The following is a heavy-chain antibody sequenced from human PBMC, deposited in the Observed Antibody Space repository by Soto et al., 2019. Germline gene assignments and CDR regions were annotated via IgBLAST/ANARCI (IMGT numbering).Heavy chain of an antibody. Sequence: SGPTLVNPTETLTLTCTVSGFSLSNARMGVSWIRQPPGKALEWLAHIFSNDEKSYSTSLKSRLTISKDTSKSQVVLTMTNMDPVDTATYYCARSTVDTAMVTIDYWGQGTLVTVSS. J-gene: IGHJ4*02. CDR2: IFSNDEK. V-gene: IGHV2-26*01. CDR3: ARSTVDTAMVTIDY. CDR1: GFSLSNARMG. D-gene: IGHD5-18*01.